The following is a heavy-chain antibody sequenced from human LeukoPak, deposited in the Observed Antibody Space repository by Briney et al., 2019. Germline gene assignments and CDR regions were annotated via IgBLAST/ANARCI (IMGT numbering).Heavy chain of an antibody. CDR3: ARDLPGVNTGPDY. CDR2: IWYDGSNK. CDR1: GFTFSSYG. V-gene: IGHV3-33*01. D-gene: IGHD7-27*01. J-gene: IGHJ4*02. Sequence: GGSLRLSCAASGFTFSSYGMHWVRQAPGKGLEWVAVIWYDGSNKYYADSVKGRFTISRDNSKNTLYLQMNSLRAEDTAVYYCARDLPGVNTGPDYWGQGTLVTVSS.